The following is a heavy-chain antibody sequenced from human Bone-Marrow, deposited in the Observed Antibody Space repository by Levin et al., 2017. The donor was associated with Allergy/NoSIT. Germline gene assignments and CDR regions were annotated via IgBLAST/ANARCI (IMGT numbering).Heavy chain of an antibody. J-gene: IGHJ4*02. CDR1: GYSISSGYY. CDR2: IYHSGST. Sequence: SETLSLTCTVSGYSISSGYYWGWIRQPPGKGLEWIGSIYHSGSTYYNPSLKSRVTISVDTSKNQFSLKLSSVTAADTAVYYCARVGYQLLLFDYWGQGTLVTVSS. D-gene: IGHD2-2*01. CDR3: ARVGYQLLLFDY. V-gene: IGHV4-38-2*02.